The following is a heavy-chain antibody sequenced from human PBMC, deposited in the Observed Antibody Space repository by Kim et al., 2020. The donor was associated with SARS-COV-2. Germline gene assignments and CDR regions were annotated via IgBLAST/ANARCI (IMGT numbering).Heavy chain of an antibody. J-gene: IGHJ2*01. Sequence: SETLSLTCTVSGGSISSSSYYWGWIRQPPWKGLDWIGSTYYSGSTYYNPSLKSRFTISVDTSKNQFSLKLSSVTAADTAVYYCARHGRIAAAVPWYWYFDLWGRGTLVTASS. V-gene: IGHV4-39*01. CDR3: ARHGRIAAAVPWYWYFDL. CDR2: TYYSGST. CDR1: GGSISSSSYY. D-gene: IGHD6-13*01.